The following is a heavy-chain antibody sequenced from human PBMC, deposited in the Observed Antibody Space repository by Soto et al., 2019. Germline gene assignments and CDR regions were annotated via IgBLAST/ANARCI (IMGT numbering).Heavy chain of an antibody. Sequence: GASVKVSCKASGGTFSSYAISWVRQAPGQGLEWMGGIIPIFGTANYAQKFQGRVTITADESTSTAYMELSSLRSEDTAVYYCARVDAGSGVFLDYWGQGTLVTVSS. V-gene: IGHV1-69*13. CDR2: IIPIFGTA. CDR3: ARVDAGSGVFLDY. J-gene: IGHJ4*02. CDR1: GGTFSSYA. D-gene: IGHD3-10*01.